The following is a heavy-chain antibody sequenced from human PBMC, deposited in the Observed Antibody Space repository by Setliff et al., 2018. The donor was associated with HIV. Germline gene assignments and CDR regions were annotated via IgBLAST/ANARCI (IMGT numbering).Heavy chain of an antibody. Sequence: GGSLRLSCAAFGFTFSSYGMSWVRQAPGRGLEWVSTISGRDGRTYYADSVKGRFTISRDNAKNSLYLQMNSLRAEDTAVYFCARDVAVAGTEFWGQGTLVTVSS. CDR1: GFTFSSYG. CDR3: ARDVAVAGTEF. D-gene: IGHD6-19*01. CDR2: ISGRDGRT. V-gene: IGHV3-23*01. J-gene: IGHJ4*02.